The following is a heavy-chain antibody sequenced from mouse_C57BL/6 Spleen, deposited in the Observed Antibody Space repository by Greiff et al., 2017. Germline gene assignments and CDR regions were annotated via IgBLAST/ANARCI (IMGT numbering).Heavy chain of an antibody. CDR2: IYPGDGDT. V-gene: IGHV1-80*01. CDR1: GYAFSSYW. Sequence: VKLMESGAELVKPGASVKISCKASGYAFSSYWMNWVKQRPGKGLEWIGQIYPGDGDTNYNGKFKGKATLTADKSSSTAYMQLSSLTSEDSAVYFCARGYSSGYGAYWGQGTLVTVSA. D-gene: IGHD3-2*02. CDR3: ARGYSSGYGAY. J-gene: IGHJ3*01.